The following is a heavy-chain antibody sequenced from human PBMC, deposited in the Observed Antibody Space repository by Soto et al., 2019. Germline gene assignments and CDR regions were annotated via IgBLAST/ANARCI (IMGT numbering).Heavy chain of an antibody. D-gene: IGHD6-13*01. CDR1: GGSISSYY. CDR2: IYDSAST. Sequence: SETLALTCTASGGSISSYYWSWIRQPPGKGLEWIGYIYDSASTNYNPSLKSRVTISVDTSKNQFSLKLSSVTAADTAVYYCARAAAAGFYYDYGMDVWGQGTTVTVSS. J-gene: IGHJ6*02. V-gene: IGHV4-59*01. CDR3: ARAAAAGFYYDYGMDV.